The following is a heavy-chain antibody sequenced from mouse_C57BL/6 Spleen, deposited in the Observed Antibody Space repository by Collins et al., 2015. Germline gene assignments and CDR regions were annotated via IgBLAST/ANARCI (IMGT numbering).Heavy chain of an antibody. Sequence: LVKTGASVKISCKASGYSFTGYYMHWVRQSHGKSLEWIGSISCYNGATTYNQKFKGKATFTVDTSSSTSYMQFNSLTSEDSAVYYCARDSTVVEGYWYFDVWGGRDHGHRLL. D-gene: IGHD1-1*01. CDR2: ISCYNGAT. CDR3: ARDSTVVEGYWYFDV. J-gene: IGHJ1*01. CDR1: GYSFTGYY. V-gene: IGHV1S34*01.